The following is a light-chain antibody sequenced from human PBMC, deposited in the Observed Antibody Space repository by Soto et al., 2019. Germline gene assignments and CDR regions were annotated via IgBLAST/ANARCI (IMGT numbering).Light chain of an antibody. CDR1: SSDVGGYNY. J-gene: IGLJ7*01. V-gene: IGLV2-14*01. CDR3: SSYTSSSTLAV. CDR2: DVS. Sequence: QSVLTQPASVSGSPGQSITISCTGTSSDVGGYNYVSWYQQHPGKAPKLMIYDVSNRPSGVSNRFSGSKSGNTASLTISGLQADEEADYYCSSYTSSSTLAVFGGGTQLTVL.